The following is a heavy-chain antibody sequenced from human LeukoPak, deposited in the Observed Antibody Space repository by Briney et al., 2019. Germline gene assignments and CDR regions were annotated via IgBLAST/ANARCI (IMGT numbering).Heavy chain of an antibody. V-gene: IGHV3-74*01. CDR2: INSDGSST. D-gene: IGHD3-22*01. CDR1: GLTFSSYW. Sequence: PGGSLRLSCAASGLTFSSYWMHWVRQAPGKGLVWVSRINSDGSSTSYADSVKGRFTISRDNAKNTLYLQMSSLRAEDTAVYYCARDHQGMIDHDDAFDIWGQGTMVTVSS. J-gene: IGHJ3*02. CDR3: ARDHQGMIDHDDAFDI.